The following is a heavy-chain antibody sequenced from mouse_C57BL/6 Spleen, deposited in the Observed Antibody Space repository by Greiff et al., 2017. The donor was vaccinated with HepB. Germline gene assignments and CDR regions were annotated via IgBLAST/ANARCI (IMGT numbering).Heavy chain of an antibody. CDR3: AGTHLHIYYGYENGMDY. J-gene: IGHJ4*01. CDR2: IDPNSGGT. D-gene: IGHD2-2*01. V-gene: IGHV1-72*01. CDR1: GYTFTSYW. Sequence: QVQLQQPGAELVKPGASVKLSCKASGYTFTSYWMHWVKQRPGRGLEWIGRIDPNSGGTKYNEKFKSKATLTVDKPSSTAYMELSSLTSEDSAVYYCAGTHLHIYYGYENGMDYWGQGTSVTVSA.